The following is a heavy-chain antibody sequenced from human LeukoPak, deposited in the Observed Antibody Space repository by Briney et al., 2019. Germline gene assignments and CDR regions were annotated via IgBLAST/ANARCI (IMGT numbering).Heavy chain of an antibody. D-gene: IGHD2-15*01. V-gene: IGHV3-21*01. Sequence: GGSLRLSCDASGFTFSDHSMDWVRQAPGEVLEWVASIYGDSSNTLYADSVKGRFTISRDNGRNSLYLQMHSLRAEDTALYYCVRDGVSWSRDYWGQGTLVTVSS. CDR2: IYGDSSNT. CDR1: GFTFSDHS. CDR3: VRDGVSWSRDY. J-gene: IGHJ4*02.